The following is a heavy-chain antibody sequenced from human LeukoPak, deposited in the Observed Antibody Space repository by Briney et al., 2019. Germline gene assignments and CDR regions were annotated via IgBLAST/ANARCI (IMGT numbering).Heavy chain of an antibody. Sequence: PSQTLSLTCTVSSGSISSSGYYCSWIRQHPGKGLEWIGCIYYSGSTYYNPSLKSRVTISVDTSKNQFSLKLSSVTAADTAVYYCARQGEREYFDYWGQGTLVTVSS. V-gene: IGHV4-39*01. CDR2: IYYSGST. CDR3: ARQGEREYFDY. CDR1: SGSISSSGYY. D-gene: IGHD3-10*01. J-gene: IGHJ4*02.